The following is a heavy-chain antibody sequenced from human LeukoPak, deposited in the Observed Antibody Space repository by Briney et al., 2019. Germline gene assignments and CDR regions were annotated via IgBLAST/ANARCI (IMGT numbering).Heavy chain of an antibody. D-gene: IGHD3-3*01. Sequence: ETLSLTCTVSGGSISSGGYYMSWVRQAPGKGLEWVSAIYSGGSTYYADSVKGRFTISRDNSKNTLYLQMNSLRAEDTAVYYCARDVSGDDFWSGYYDYWGQGTLVTVSS. V-gene: IGHV3-53*01. CDR1: GGSISSGGYY. J-gene: IGHJ4*02. CDR3: ARDVSGDDFWSGYYDY. CDR2: IYSGGST.